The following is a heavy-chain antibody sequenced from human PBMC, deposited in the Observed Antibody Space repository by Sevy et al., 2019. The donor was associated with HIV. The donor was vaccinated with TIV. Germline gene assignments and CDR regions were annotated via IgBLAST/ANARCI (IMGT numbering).Heavy chain of an antibody. D-gene: IGHD1-26*01. CDR1: GFTFSSYA. CDR2: ISGSGGST. CDR3: ATGKRELLPPHATTHDAFYI. Sequence: GGSLRLSCAASGFTFSSYAMSWVRQAPGKGLEWVSAISGSGGSTYYADSVKGRFTISRDNSKNTLYLQMNSLRAEDTAVYYCATGKRELLPPHATTHDAFYIWGQGTMVTVSS. V-gene: IGHV3-23*01. J-gene: IGHJ3*02.